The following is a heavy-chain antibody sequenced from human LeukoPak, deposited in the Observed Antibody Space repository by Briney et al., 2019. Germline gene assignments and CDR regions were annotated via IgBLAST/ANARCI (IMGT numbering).Heavy chain of an antibody. V-gene: IGHV4-34*01. J-gene: IGHJ5*02. CDR1: GGSFSGYY. Sequence: SETLSLTCAVYGGSFSGYYWSWIRQPPGKGMEWIGEINHSGSTNYTASLKSRVTISVDTSKNQLSLKLRSVTAADTAVYYCARGEPLRLGELDYFDPWGQRTLVTVSS. D-gene: IGHD3-16*01. CDR2: INHSGST. CDR3: ARGEPLRLGELDYFDP.